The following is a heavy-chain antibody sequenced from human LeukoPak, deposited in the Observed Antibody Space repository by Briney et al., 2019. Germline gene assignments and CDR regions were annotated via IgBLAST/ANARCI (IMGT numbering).Heavy chain of an antibody. V-gene: IGHV1-18*01. D-gene: IGHD2-15*01. CDR3: ARGGRALYYGMDV. Sequence: GASVTVSFKASGYTFTSYGISWVRQAPGQGLEWMGWISAYNGDTNSAQKLQGRVTLTTDTSTSTAYMELRSLRSDDTALYYCARGGRALYYGMDVWGQGTTVTVSS. J-gene: IGHJ6*02. CDR2: ISAYNGDT. CDR1: GYTFTSYG.